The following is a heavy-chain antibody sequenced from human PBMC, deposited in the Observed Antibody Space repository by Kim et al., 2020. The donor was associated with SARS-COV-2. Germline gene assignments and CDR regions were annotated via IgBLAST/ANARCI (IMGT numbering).Heavy chain of an antibody. CDR3: AREHSSGSGFDY. Sequence: ASVKVSCKASGYTFTGYYMHWVRQAPGQGLEWMGWINPNSGGTNYAQKFQGRVTITRDTSISTAYMELSRLRSDDTAVYYCAREHSSGSGFDYWGQGTLVTVSS. J-gene: IGHJ4*02. CDR2: INPNSGGT. D-gene: IGHD6-19*01. CDR1: GYTFTGYY. V-gene: IGHV1-2*02.